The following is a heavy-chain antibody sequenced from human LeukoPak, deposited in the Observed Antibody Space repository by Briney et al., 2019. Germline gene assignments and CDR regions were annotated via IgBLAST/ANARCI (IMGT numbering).Heavy chain of an antibody. D-gene: IGHD3-10*01. Sequence: SQTLSLTCTVSGGSFSSDNSYWNWIRQPAGKGLEWIGRIYADGSSTYNPSLRSRVTISVDSSKNQFSLRLTSMTAADTAVYYCARGYYYRVWGQGTLVTVSS. J-gene: IGHJ4*02. CDR3: ARGYYYRV. CDR1: GGSFSSDNSY. V-gene: IGHV4-61*02. CDR2: IYADGSS.